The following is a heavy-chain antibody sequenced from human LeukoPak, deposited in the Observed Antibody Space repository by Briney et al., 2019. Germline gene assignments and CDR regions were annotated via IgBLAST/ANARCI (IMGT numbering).Heavy chain of an antibody. J-gene: IGHJ4*02. CDR1: GFTFDDYG. Sequence: GGSLRLSCAVSGFTFDDYGMSWVRQVPGKGLEWVSGINWNGGSTGYADSVKGRFTISRDNAKKSVYLKMNSLRAEDTALYYCARDYCGGDCYPFDYWGQGTLVTVSS. CDR2: INWNGGST. V-gene: IGHV3-20*04. D-gene: IGHD2-21*02. CDR3: ARDYCGGDCYPFDY.